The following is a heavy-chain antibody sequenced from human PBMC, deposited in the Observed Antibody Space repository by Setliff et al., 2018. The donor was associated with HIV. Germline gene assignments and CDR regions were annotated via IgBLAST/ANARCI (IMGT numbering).Heavy chain of an antibody. CDR3: SRDHGWCSISTCQLGDFYYYGMDV. CDR2: IRRTDNGGTI. CDR1: GFTFGDYA. V-gene: IGHV3-49*04. Sequence: PGGSLRLSCTASGFTFGDYAVSWVRQAPGKGLEWVGFIRRTDNGGTIEYAASVRGRFTISRDESGTIAYLQMNSLKTEDTGVYYCSRDHGWCSISTCQLGDFYYYGMDVWGQGTTVTVS. D-gene: IGHD2-2*01. J-gene: IGHJ6*02.